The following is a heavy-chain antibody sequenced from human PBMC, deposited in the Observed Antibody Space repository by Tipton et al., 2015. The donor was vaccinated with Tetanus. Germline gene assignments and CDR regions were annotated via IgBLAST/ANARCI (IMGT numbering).Heavy chain of an antibody. CDR1: GGSISSYY. J-gene: IGHJ6*02. D-gene: IGHD1-26*01. V-gene: IGHV4-59*01. Sequence: TLSLTCTVSGGSISSYYWSWIRQPPGKGPEWIGYIYYSGSTNYNPSLKSRVTISVDTSKNQFSLKLSSVTAADTAVYYCARSPQWDYYYYGMDVWGQGTTVTVSS. CDR2: IYYSGST. CDR3: ARSPQWDYYYYGMDV.